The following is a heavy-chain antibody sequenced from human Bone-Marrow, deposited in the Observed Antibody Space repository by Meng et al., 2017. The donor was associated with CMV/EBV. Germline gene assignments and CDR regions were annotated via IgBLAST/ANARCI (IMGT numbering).Heavy chain of an antibody. D-gene: IGHD2-2*02. V-gene: IGHV1-69*10. CDR2: IIPILGIA. J-gene: IGHJ6*02. CDR1: GYTFTSYG. CDR3: ASYLGYCSSTSCYTVPGDYYGMDV. Sequence: SVKVSCKASGYTFTSYGISWVRQAPGQGLEWMGGIIPILGIANYAQKFQGRVTITADKSTSTAYMELSSLRSEDTAVYYCASYLGYCSSTSCYTVPGDYYGMDVWGQGTTVTVSS.